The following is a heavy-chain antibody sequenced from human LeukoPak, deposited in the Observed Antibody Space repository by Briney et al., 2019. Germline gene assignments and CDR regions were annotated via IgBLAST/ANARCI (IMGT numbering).Heavy chain of an antibody. CDR1: GFTFSSYS. Sequence: PGGSLRLSCAASGFTFSSYSMNWVRQAPGKGLEWVSSISSSSSSYIYYADSVKGRFTISRDNAKNSLYLQMNSLRAEDTAVYYCARDHSSGWYDRKNWFDPWGQGTLVTVSS. V-gene: IGHV3-21*01. J-gene: IGHJ5*02. CDR3: ARDHSSGWYDRKNWFDP. CDR2: ISSSSSSYI. D-gene: IGHD6-19*01.